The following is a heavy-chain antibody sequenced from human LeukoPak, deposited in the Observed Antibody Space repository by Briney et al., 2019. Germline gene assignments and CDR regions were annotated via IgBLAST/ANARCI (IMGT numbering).Heavy chain of an antibody. Sequence: GGSLRLSCAASGFTFSSYGMHWVRQAPGKGLEWVAVISYDGSNKYYADSVKGRFTISRDNSKNTLYLQMNSLRAEDTAVYYCARGVTYYYDSSGYYVPGPFDYWGQGTLVTVSS. J-gene: IGHJ4*02. CDR3: ARGVTYYYDSSGYYVPGPFDY. V-gene: IGHV3-30*03. D-gene: IGHD3-22*01. CDR1: GFTFSSYG. CDR2: ISYDGSNK.